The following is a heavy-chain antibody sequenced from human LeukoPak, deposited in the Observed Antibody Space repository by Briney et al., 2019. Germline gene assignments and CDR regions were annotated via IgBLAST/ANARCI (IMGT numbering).Heavy chain of an antibody. J-gene: IGHJ4*02. V-gene: IGHV3-74*01. CDR3: ARDFSPSMFDY. D-gene: IGHD2/OR15-2a*01. Sequence: GGSLRLSCAASGFTFSSYWMHWVRQAPGKGLVWVSRISTDGSTTGYADSVKGRFTISRDNAKNTLYLQMKSLRDEDTAVYYCARDFSPSMFDYWGQGTLVTVPS. CDR1: GFTFSSYW. CDR2: ISTDGSTT.